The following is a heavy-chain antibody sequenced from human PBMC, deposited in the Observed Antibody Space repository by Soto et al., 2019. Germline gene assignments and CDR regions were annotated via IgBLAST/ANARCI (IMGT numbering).Heavy chain of an antibody. J-gene: IGHJ6*02. CDR3: ALATRSGSGRNYYYYGMDF. Sequence: GGSLRLSCAASGLTFSIHAMSWVRQAPGKGLEWVSCISGSGDSTYYADSVKGRFTISRDNSKNTLFLQMSSLRAEDTAIYYCALATRSGSGRNYYYYGMDFRGQGTTVTVSS. D-gene: IGHD5-12*01. V-gene: IGHV3-23*01. CDR1: GLTFSIHA. CDR2: ISGSGDST.